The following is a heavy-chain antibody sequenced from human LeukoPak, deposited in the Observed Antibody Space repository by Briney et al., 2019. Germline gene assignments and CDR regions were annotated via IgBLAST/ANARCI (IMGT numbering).Heavy chain of an antibody. Sequence: SETLSLTCAVYGGSFSGYYWSWIRQPPGKGLEWIGEINHSGSTNYNPSLKSRVTISVDTSKNQFSLKLSSVTAAATAVYYCARDPVAGTTWFAPCGQGTLVTVPS. J-gene: IGHJ5*02. CDR3: ARDPVAGTTWFAP. CDR1: GGSFSGYY. CDR2: INHSGST. D-gene: IGHD6-19*01. V-gene: IGHV4-34*01.